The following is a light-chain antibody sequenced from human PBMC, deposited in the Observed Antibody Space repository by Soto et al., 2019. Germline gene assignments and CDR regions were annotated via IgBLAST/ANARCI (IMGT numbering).Light chain of an antibody. CDR3: QQYGSSPRT. CDR2: GAS. V-gene: IGKV3-20*01. J-gene: IGKJ1*01. Sequence: EIVLTQSPGTLSLSPGERATLSCRASQSVGSHLAWYQQRPGQAPRLLIYGASSRATGIPDRFSGSGSGTDFTLTISRLEPEDFAVYYCQQYGSSPRTFGQGTKVDIK. CDR1: QSVGSH.